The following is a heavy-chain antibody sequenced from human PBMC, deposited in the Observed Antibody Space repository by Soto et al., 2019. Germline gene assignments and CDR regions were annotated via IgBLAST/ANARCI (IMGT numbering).Heavy chain of an antibody. CDR2: ISYDGSNK. Sequence: GGSLRLSCAASGFTFSSYGMHWVRQAPGKGLEWVAVISYDGSNKCYADSVKGRFTIARDKSKNTLYLQMNSLRAEDTAVYYCAKTHSGSYYTIDYWGQGTLVTVSS. J-gene: IGHJ4*02. CDR1: GFTFSSYG. D-gene: IGHD1-26*01. V-gene: IGHV3-30*18. CDR3: AKTHSGSYYTIDY.